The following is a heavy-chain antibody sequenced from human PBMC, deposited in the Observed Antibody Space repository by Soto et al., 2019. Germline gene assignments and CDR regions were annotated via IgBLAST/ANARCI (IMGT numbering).Heavy chain of an antibody. CDR1: GGSISSYY. CDR3: ARDPRGGGIPPVAFDI. Sequence: QVQLQESGPGLVKPSETLSLTCTVSGGSISSYYWSWIRQPPGNGLEWIGYIYYSGSTNYNPSLMSRVTIAVDTSKNQFSLKLSSVTVSDTDVYYCARDPRGGGIPPVAFDIWVQLTMVTVSS. CDR2: IYYSGST. V-gene: IGHV4-59*01. J-gene: IGHJ3*02. D-gene: IGHD3-16*01.